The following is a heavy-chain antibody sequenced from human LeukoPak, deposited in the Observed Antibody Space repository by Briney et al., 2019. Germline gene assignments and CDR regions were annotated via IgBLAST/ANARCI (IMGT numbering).Heavy chain of an antibody. D-gene: IGHD1-7*01. J-gene: IGHJ4*02. V-gene: IGHV3-74*01. CDR1: GLTFRTTW. CDR2: MNGEGTTI. Sequence: GGSLRLSCATSGLTFRTTWMHWVRQAPGKGLMWVSRMNGEGTTIDYADSVEGRFTVSRDYAKNTLFLQMNNLRTEDTALYFCATARNFRFEYWGQGSLVIVSA. CDR3: ATARNFRFEY.